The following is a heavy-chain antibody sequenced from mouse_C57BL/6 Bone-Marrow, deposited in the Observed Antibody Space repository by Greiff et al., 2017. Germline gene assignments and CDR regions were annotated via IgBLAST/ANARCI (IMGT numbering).Heavy chain of an antibody. D-gene: IGHD4-1*01. J-gene: IGHJ2*01. V-gene: IGHV5-6*01. CDR3: LNWYYFDY. CDR2: ISSGGSYT. Sequence: EVKLMESGGDLVKPGGSLKLSCAASGFTFSSYGMSWVRQTPDKRLEWVATISSGGSYTYSPDSVKGRFTISRDNAKNTLYLQMSSLKSEDTAMYYCLNWYYFDYWGQGTTLTVSS. CDR1: GFTFSSYG.